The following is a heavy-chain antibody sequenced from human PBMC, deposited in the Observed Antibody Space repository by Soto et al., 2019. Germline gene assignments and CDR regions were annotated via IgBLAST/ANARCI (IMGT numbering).Heavy chain of an antibody. V-gene: IGHV3-7*05. Sequence: GGSLRLSCAAAGFRFDTYWMSWVRQAPGKGPEWVANINKDGSEKYYVDSVKGRFTISRDNAKNSLYLQMNSLRAEDTAVYYCTTYCSTSSCRLDYWGQGTLVTVSS. D-gene: IGHD2-2*01. CDR3: TTYCSTSSCRLDY. CDR1: GFRFDTYW. CDR2: INKDGSEK. J-gene: IGHJ4*02.